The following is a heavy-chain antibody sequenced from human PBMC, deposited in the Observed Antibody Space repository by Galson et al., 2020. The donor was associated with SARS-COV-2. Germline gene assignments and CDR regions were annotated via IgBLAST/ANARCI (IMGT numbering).Heavy chain of an antibody. CDR3: ARGLLQQQQENY. V-gene: IGHV4-38-2*01. CDR1: GYSISSGYY. Sequence: SETLSLTCAVSGYSISSGYYWGWIRQPPGKGLEWIGSIYHSGSTYYNPSLKSRVTISVDTSKNQFSLKLSSVTAADTAVYYCARGLLQQQQENYWGQGTLVTVSS. J-gene: IGHJ4*02. D-gene: IGHD6-13*01. CDR2: IYHSGST.